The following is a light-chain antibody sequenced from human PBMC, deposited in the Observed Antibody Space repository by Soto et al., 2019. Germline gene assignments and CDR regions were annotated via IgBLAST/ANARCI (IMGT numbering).Light chain of an antibody. V-gene: IGLV1-47*01. J-gene: IGLJ2*01. CDR2: RND. Sequence: QAVVTQPPSASGTPGQRVTISCSGSRSNIGSNYVYWYQHVPGTAPKLLIYRNDQRPSGVPDRFSGSKSVTSASLAISGLRSEDEADYYCAAWDDSLSGVLFGGGTQLTVL. CDR3: AAWDDSLSGVL. CDR1: RSNIGSNY.